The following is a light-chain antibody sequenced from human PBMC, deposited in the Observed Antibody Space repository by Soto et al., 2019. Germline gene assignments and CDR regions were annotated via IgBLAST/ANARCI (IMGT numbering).Light chain of an antibody. CDR2: GAS. J-gene: IGKJ1*01. V-gene: IGKV3-20*01. Sequence: EIVLTQSPGTLSLSPGERATLSCRASQSVSSSYLAWYQQKPGQAPRLLLYGASSRATAIPDRFSGSGSGTDFTLTISRLEPEDFAVYYCQQYGSSQSFGQGTKVEIK. CDR3: QQYGSSQS. CDR1: QSVSSSY.